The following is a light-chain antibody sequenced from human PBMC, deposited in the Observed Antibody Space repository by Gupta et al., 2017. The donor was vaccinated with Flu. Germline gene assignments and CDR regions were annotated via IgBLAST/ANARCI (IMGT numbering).Light chain of an antibody. V-gene: IGLV3-1*01. CDR1: KY. J-gene: IGLJ2*01. CDR3: QAWDNNLVV. Sequence: KYASWYQQKPGQSPVLVIYEDIKRPLGIPERFSGSNSGNTATLTISGTQAMDEADYYCQAWDNNLVVFGGGTKLTVL. CDR2: EDI.